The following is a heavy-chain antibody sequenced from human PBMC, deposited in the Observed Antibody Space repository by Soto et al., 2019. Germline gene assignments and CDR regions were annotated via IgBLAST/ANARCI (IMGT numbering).Heavy chain of an antibody. J-gene: IGHJ4*02. V-gene: IGHV3-7*01. CDR3: ARDVSGKLGHDS. CDR2: IKQDGSDK. D-gene: IGHD3-10*01. Sequence: VSLRLSCAASGFTFSNYAMSWVRRAPGKGLEWVANIKQDGSDKNYVGSVKGRFTISRDNAKNSLYLQMNSLRVEDTAVYYCARDVSGKLGHDSWGQGTLVTVSS. CDR1: GFTFSNYA.